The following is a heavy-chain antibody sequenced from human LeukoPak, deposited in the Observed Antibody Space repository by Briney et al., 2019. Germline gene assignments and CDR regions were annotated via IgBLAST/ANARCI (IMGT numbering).Heavy chain of an antibody. CDR3: ARDHYYDSSGLGD. D-gene: IGHD3-22*01. CDR1: GYTFTGYY. J-gene: IGHJ4*02. CDR2: INPNSGGT. Sequence: ASVKVSCKASGYTFTGYYMHWVRQAPGQGLEWMGWINPNSGGTSYAQKFQGRVTMTRDTSISTAYMELSRLRSDDTAVYYCARDHYYDSSGLGDWGQGTLVTVSS. V-gene: IGHV1-2*02.